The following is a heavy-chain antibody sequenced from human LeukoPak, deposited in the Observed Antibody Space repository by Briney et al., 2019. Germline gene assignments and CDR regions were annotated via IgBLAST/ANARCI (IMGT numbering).Heavy chain of an antibody. CDR3: AGAFEEVPAAIYDFDY. D-gene: IGHD2-2*01. J-gene: IGHJ4*02. CDR2: ISAYNGNT. CDR1: GYTFTSYG. Sequence: ASVKVSCKASGYTFTSYGISWVRQAPGQGLEWMGWISAYNGNTNYAQKLQGRVTMTTDTSTSTAYMELRSLRSDDTAVYYCAGAFEEVPAAIYDFDYWGQGTLVTVSS. V-gene: IGHV1-18*01.